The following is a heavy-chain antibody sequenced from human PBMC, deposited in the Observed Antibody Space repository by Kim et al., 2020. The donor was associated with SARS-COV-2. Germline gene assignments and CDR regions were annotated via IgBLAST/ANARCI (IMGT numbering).Heavy chain of an antibody. V-gene: IGHV3-15*01. CDR3: TTGARRDGYIAWYYYGMDV. D-gene: IGHD5-12*01. J-gene: IGHJ6*02. Sequence: GGSLRLSCAASGFTFSNAWMSWVRQAPGKGLEWVGRIKSKTDGGTTDYAAPVKGRFTISRDDSKNTLYLQMNSLKTEDTAVYYCTTGARRDGYIAWYYYGMDVWGQGTTVTVSS. CDR1: GFTFSNAW. CDR2: IKSKTDGGTT.